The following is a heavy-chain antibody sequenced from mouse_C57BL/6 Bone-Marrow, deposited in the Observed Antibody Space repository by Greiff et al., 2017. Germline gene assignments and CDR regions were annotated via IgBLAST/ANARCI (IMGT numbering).Heavy chain of an antibody. CDR1: GFTFSSYA. Sequence: EVKVVESGGGLVKPGGSLKLSCAASGFTFSSYAMSWVRQTPDKRLEWVATISDGGSYTYYPDNVKGRFTISRDNAKNHLYLQMSHLKSEDTAMYYCARVYYDYEFYAMDYWGQGTSVTVSS. CDR3: ARVYYDYEFYAMDY. CDR2: ISDGGSYT. J-gene: IGHJ4*01. V-gene: IGHV5-4*03. D-gene: IGHD2-4*01.